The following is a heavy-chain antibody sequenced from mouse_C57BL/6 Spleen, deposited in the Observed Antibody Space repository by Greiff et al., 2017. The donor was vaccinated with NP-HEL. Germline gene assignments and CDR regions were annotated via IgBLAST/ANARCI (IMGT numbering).Heavy chain of an antibody. D-gene: IGHD1-1*01. V-gene: IGHV1-55*01. Sequence: QVQLQQPGAELVKPGASVKMSCKASGYTFTSYWITWVKQRPGQGLEWIGDIYPGSGSTNYNEKFKSKATLTVDTSSSTAYMQLSSLTSEDSAVYYCAREDRPYYYGSRSYWYFDVWGTGTTVTVSS. CDR1: GYTFTSYW. CDR2: IYPGSGST. CDR3: AREDRPYYYGSRSYWYFDV. J-gene: IGHJ1*03.